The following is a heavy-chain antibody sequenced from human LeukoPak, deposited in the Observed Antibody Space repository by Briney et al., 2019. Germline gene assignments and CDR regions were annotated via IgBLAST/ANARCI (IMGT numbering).Heavy chain of an antibody. CDR1: GFTFSDYN. Sequence: GGSLRLSCAASGFTFSDYNMRWIRQAPGKGLEWVSSISRSGSTKYYADSVKGRFTISRDNAKNSLYLQMNSLRAEDTALYYCARAPGVRYYYYMDVWGKGTTVTVSS. V-gene: IGHV3-11*01. CDR3: ARAPGVRYYYYMDV. CDR2: ISRSGSTK. J-gene: IGHJ6*03. D-gene: IGHD2-8*01.